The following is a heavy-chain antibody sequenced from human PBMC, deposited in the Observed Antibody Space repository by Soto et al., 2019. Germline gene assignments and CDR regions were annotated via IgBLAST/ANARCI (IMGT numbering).Heavy chain of an antibody. D-gene: IGHD1-1*01. Sequence: QVHLVQSGAEVKHPGASVKVSCRAAGYIFISYPIHWVRQAPGLGLEWMGWIDAANGKTRYSQKFQDRVTLSRDTSTIAAYLELSSLSSEDTAVYYCARNEDYWGQGTLFAFSS. CDR2: IDAANGKT. J-gene: IGHJ4*02. CDR3: ARNEDY. V-gene: IGHV1-3*01. CDR1: GYIFISYP.